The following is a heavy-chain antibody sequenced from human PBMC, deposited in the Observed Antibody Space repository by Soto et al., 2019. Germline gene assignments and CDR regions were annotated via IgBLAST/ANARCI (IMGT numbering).Heavy chain of an antibody. J-gene: IGHJ4*02. D-gene: IGHD3-3*01. V-gene: IGHV1-3*01. Sequence: QVQLVQSGAEVKKPGASVKVSCKASGYTFTSYAMHWVRQAPGQRLEWMGWINAGNGNTKYSQKFQGRVTITRDTSASTAYMELSSLRSEDTAVYYCAITFTIFGVVIMAFDYWGQGTLVTVSS. CDR3: AITFTIFGVVIMAFDY. CDR2: INAGNGNT. CDR1: GYTFTSYA.